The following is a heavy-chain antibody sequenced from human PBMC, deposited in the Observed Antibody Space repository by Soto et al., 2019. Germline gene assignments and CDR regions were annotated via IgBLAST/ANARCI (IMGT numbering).Heavy chain of an antibody. CDR2: INPSGGST. CDR1: GYTFTSYY. J-gene: IGHJ6*02. CDR3: AREPIAAGYYYGMDV. D-gene: IGHD6-6*01. V-gene: IGHV1-46*01. Sequence: QVQLVQSGAEVKKPGASVKVSCKASGYTFTSYYMHWVRQAPGQGLEWMGIINPSGGSTSYAQKFQGRVTMTRDTSTSTVYMELSSLRSEDTAVYYCAREPIAAGYYYGMDVWGQGTTVTVSS.